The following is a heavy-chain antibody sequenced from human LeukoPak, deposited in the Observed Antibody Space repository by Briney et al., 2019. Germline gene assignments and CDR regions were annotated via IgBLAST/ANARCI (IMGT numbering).Heavy chain of an antibody. CDR2: IKEDGSEK. V-gene: IGHV3-7*01. D-gene: IGHD6-13*01. J-gene: IGHJ4*02. CDR1: AFTFSSYW. Sequence: PGGSLTLFCPASAFTFSSYWMTWVRQAPGNGQEKVANIKEDGSEKYYVDSVKGRFTISRDNAKNSLYLQMNSLRAEDTAVYYCARGGYSSTWYISRDYWGQGTLVTVSS. CDR3: ARGGYSSTWYISRDY.